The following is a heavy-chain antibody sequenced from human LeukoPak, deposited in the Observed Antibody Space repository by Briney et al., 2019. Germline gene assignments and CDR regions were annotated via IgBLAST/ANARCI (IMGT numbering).Heavy chain of an antibody. D-gene: IGHD3-22*01. J-gene: IGHJ1*01. Sequence: QTGGSLRLSCAASGFTFSSYAMSWVRQAPGKGLEWVSAISGSGGSTCYADPVKGRFTISRDNSKNTLYLQMNSLRAEDTAVYYCAKSPSSGYYFGYFQHWGQGTLVTVSS. CDR1: GFTFSSYA. V-gene: IGHV3-23*01. CDR2: ISGSGGST. CDR3: AKSPSSGYYFGYFQH.